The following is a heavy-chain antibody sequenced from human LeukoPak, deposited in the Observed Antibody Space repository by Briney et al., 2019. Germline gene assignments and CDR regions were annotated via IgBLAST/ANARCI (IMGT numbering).Heavy chain of an antibody. D-gene: IGHD2-15*01. CDR1: GMTFRRHW. J-gene: IGHJ2*01. V-gene: IGHV3-7*03. CDR2: ISKDGSGT. Sequence: GGSLRLSCAASGMTFRRHWMSWIRQAPGKGLEWVAKISKDGSGTGYVDSVKGRFTISRDNAKNSLYPQMNSLRAEDTAVYYCARSYCSGNNCYSDYYFDLWGRGTRVIVSS. CDR3: ARSYCSGNNCYSDYYFDL.